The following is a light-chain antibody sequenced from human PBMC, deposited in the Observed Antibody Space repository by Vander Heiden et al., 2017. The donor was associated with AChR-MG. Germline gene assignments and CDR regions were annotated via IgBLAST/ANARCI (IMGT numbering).Light chain of an antibody. CDR2: DVS. Sequence: SALTQPASVSGSPGQSITISCTGTSSDVGGYNYVSWYQHHPGKAHKLMIYDVSNRPAGVSNRFSASKSGNTASLTISGLQAEDEADYYCSSYTSSSTWVFGGGTKLTVL. V-gene: IGLV2-14*03. CDR1: SSDVGGYNY. CDR3: SSYTSSSTWV. J-gene: IGLJ3*02.